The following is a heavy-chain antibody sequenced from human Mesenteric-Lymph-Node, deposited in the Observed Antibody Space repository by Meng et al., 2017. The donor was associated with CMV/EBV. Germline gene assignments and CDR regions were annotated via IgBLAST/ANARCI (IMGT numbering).Heavy chain of an antibody. CDR3: ASGGTWGDAFDI. V-gene: IGHV4-34*01. Sequence: SETLSLTCAVYGGSFSGYYWSWIRQPPGKGLEWIGEINHSGSTNYNPSLKSRVTISVDTSKNQFSLKLSSVTAADTAVYYCASGGTWGDAFDIWGQGTMVTVSS. J-gene: IGHJ3*02. CDR2: INHSGST. CDR1: GGSFSGYY. D-gene: IGHD3-16*01.